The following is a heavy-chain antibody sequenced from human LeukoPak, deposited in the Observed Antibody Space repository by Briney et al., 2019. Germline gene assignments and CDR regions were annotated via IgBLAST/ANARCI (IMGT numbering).Heavy chain of an antibody. V-gene: IGHV1-69*13. Sequence: SVKVSCKASGGTFSSYAISWVRQAPGQGLEWMGGIIPIFGTANYAQKFQGRVTITADESTSTAYMELRSLRSDDTAVYYCAREVTKLRYFDWLSDYYYYGMDVWGQGTTVTVSS. CDR3: AREVTKLRYFDWLSDYYYYGMDV. D-gene: IGHD3-9*01. CDR2: IIPIFGTA. CDR1: GGTFSSYA. J-gene: IGHJ6*02.